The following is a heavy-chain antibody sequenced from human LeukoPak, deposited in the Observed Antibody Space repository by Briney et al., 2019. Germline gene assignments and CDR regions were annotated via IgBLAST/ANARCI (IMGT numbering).Heavy chain of an antibody. J-gene: IGHJ4*02. CDR2: IYGGGNI. CDR1: GFTVSSNY. V-gene: IGHV3-53*01. CDR3: ARGAGYNYPYYFDC. D-gene: IGHD5-24*01. Sequence: GGSLRLSCAASGFTVSSNYMNWVRQAPGKGLEWVSVIYGGGNIYYADSVKGRFTISRDNSKNTLYLQVNSLRAEDTAVYYCARGAGYNYPYYFDCWGQGTLVTVSS.